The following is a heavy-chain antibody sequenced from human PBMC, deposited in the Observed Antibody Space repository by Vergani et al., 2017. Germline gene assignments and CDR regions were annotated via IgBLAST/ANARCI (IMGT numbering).Heavy chain of an antibody. CDR3: AREKRFGELSNWFDP. Sequence: QVQLQESGPGLVKPSQTLSLTCTVSGGSISSGDYYWSWIRQPPGKGLESIGYIYYSGSTYYNPSLKSRVTISVDTSKNQFSLKLSSVTAADTAVYYCAREKRFGELSNWFDPWGQGTLVTVSS. CDR1: GGSISSGDYY. CDR2: IYYSGST. D-gene: IGHD3-10*01. V-gene: IGHV4-30-4*08. J-gene: IGHJ5*02.